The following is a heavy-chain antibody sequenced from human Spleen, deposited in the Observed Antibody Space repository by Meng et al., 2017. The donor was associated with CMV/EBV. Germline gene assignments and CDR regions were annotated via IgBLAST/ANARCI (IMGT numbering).Heavy chain of an antibody. J-gene: IGHJ4*02. CDR3: ARVYGDYGAYFDY. Sequence: SETLSLTCTVSGGSISSSSYYWGWIRQPPGKGLEWIGHIHYSGSTYYNPSLKSRVTISEDTSKNQFSLMLTSLTAADTAVYYCARVYGDYGAYFDYWGQGTLVTAPQ. V-gene: IGHV4-39*07. D-gene: IGHD4-17*01. CDR1: GGSISSSSYY. CDR2: IHYSGST.